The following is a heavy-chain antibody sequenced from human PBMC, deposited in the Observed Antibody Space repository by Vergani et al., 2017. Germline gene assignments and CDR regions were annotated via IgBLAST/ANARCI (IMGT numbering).Heavy chain of an antibody. CDR3: AHRSLDRKTHPSYYYYYIDV. D-gene: IGHD3-16*01. Sequence: QITLKESGPTLVKLTQPLTLPCTFTGFSLSTIGVGVGWIRQPPGKALEWLALIYWNDDKRYNPSLKSRLTITKDTSKNQVVLTMTHMHPLDTATYYCAHRSLDRKTHPSYYYYYIDVWGKGTTVTVSS. CDR2: IYWNDDK. V-gene: IGHV2-5*01. J-gene: IGHJ6*03. CDR1: GFSLSTIGVG.